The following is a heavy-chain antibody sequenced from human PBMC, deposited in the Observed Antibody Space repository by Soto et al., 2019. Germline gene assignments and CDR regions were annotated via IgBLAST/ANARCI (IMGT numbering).Heavy chain of an antibody. D-gene: IGHD4-4*01. CDR1: GGTFSSYA. V-gene: IGHV1-69*01. Sequence: QVQLVQSGAEVKKPGSSVKVSCKASGGTFSSYAISWVRQAPGQGLEWMGGIIPIFGTANYAQKFQGRVTITADESTSTAYMELSSLRSEDTTVYYCARAETTVTTHRYYYYGMDVWGQGTTVTVSS. J-gene: IGHJ6*02. CDR3: ARAETTVTTHRYYYYGMDV. CDR2: IIPIFGTA.